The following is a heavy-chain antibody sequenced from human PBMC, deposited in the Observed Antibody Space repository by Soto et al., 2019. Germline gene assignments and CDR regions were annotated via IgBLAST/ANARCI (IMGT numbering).Heavy chain of an antibody. V-gene: IGHV3-30-3*01. J-gene: IGHJ4*02. CDR1: GFTFSSYA. CDR3: ARECGIYYFDY. Sequence: QVQLVESGGGVVQPGRSLRLSCAASGFTFSSYAMHWVRQAPGKGLEWVAVISYDGSNKYYADSVKGRFTISSDNSKNTLYLQMNSLRAEDTAVYYCARECGIYYFDYWGQGTLVTVSS. CDR2: ISYDGSNK. D-gene: IGHD3-3*02.